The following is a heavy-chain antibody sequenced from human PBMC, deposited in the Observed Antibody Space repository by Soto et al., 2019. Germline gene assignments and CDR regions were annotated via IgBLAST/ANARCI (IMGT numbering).Heavy chain of an antibody. V-gene: IGHV3-15*01. D-gene: IGHD6-13*01. CDR3: AKSTPTWQQLVPMPDY. CDR2: IKSKSAGGTA. J-gene: IGHJ4*02. Sequence: GGSLRLSCAASGFTFNTAWMSWVRQAPGKGLEWVGFIKSKSAGGTADYAAPVKGRFTISRDDSKNTLYLQMNSLRAEDTAVYYCAKSTPTWQQLVPMPDYWGQGTLVTVSS. CDR1: GFTFNTAW.